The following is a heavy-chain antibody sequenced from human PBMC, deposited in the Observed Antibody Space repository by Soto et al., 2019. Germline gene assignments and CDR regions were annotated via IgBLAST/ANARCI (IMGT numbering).Heavy chain of an antibody. CDR3: ARDLPPVDY. CDR2: ISAYNGNT. V-gene: IGHV1-18*01. Sequence: QIQLVQSRAEVKKPGASVKVSCKASGYTFSSYHITWVRQAPGQGLEWMGWISAYNGNTNYAQNLQGRVTMTTDPAPSTAYMELRSLSSDDTAVYYCARDLPPVDYWGQGTLVTVSS. J-gene: IGHJ4*02. CDR1: GYTFSSYH.